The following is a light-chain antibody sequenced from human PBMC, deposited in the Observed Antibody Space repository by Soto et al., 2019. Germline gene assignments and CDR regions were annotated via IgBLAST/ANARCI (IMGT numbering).Light chain of an antibody. CDR1: QKMSTY. Sequence: EIGLTQSPATLSLSPGERATLSCMASQKMSTYLAWYQQKPGQAPRLLIYDVFNRATRIPARFSGSGSGTDFTLSISSLEPEDFAVYNCQQLTDRPKCTFVQGTKVDIK. CDR2: DVF. V-gene: IGKV3-11*01. CDR3: QQLTDRPKCT. J-gene: IGKJ1*01.